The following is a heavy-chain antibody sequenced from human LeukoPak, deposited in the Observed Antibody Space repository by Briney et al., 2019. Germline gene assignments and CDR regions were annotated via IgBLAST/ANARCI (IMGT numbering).Heavy chain of an antibody. D-gene: IGHD2-15*01. V-gene: IGHV4-39*01. CDR3: ARVGYICLAGAEY. CDR1: GGSISSSSYY. Sequence: SETLSLTCTVSGGSISSSSYYWGWIRQPPGKGLEWIGSIYYSGSTYYNPSLKSRVTISVDTSKNQFSLKLSSVTAADTAVYYCARVGYICLAGAEYWGQGTRDPVSS. J-gene: IGHJ4*02. CDR2: IYYSGST.